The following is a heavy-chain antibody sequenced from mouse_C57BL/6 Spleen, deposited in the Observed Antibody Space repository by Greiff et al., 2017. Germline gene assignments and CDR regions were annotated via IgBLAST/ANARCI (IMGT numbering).Heavy chain of an antibody. Sequence: QVQLQQSGPGLVAPSQSLSITCTVSGFSLTSYGVDWVRQSPGTGLEWLGVIWGVGSTNYNSALKSRLSISKDNSKSQVFLKMNSLQTDDTAMYYCASDYGSSPFAYWGQGTLVTVSA. CDR3: ASDYGSSPFAY. J-gene: IGHJ3*01. CDR2: IWGVGST. D-gene: IGHD1-1*01. V-gene: IGHV2-6*01. CDR1: GFSLTSYG.